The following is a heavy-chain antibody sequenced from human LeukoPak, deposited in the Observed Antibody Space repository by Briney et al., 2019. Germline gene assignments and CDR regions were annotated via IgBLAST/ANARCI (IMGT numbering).Heavy chain of an antibody. CDR1: GFTFSSCP. CDR3: AKYTSRWDEDY. CDR2: ITSSGST. V-gene: IGHV3-23*01. Sequence: GSLRLSCAASGFTFSSCPMTWVRQAPGKGLEWVSAITSSGSTYYADSVKGRFTISRDNSKNTLYLQMNSLRAEDTAVYYCAKYTSRWDEDYWGQGSLVTVSS. D-gene: IGHD6-13*01. J-gene: IGHJ4*02.